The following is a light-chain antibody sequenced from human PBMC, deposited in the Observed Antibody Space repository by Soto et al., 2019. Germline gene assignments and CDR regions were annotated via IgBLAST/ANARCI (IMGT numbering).Light chain of an antibody. V-gene: IGLV2-14*03. J-gene: IGLJ1*01. CDR2: DVS. Sequence: QSALTQPASVSGSPGQSITISCTGTSSDVGGYDYVSWYQHHPGKAPQLMIYDVSNRPSGASNRFSGSKASNTAPLTSAGLPDEDEADYYCSSYTSSSLSVFGTGTKLTVL. CDR3: SSYTSSSLSV. CDR1: SSDVGGYDY.